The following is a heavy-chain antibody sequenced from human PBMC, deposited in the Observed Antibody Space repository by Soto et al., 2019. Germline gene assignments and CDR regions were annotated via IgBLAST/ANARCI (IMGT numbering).Heavy chain of an antibody. CDR2: IYTSGST. J-gene: IGHJ4*02. D-gene: IGHD3-22*01. V-gene: IGHV4-4*07. CDR3: ARGRRYYDSSGYRYYFDY. CDR1: GGSISSYY. Sequence: SSETLSLTCTVSGGSISSYYWSWIRQPAGKGLEWIGRIYTSGSTNYNPSLKSRVTMSVDTSKNQFSLKLSSVTAADTAVYYCARGRRYYDSSGYRYYFDYWGQGTLVTVSS.